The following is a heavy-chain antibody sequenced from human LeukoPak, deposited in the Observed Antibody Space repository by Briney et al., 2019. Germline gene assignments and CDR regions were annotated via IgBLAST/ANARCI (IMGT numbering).Heavy chain of an antibody. Sequence: SGTLSLTCAVSGGSININNWWNWVRQPPGKGLEWIGEIYHSGSTNYNPSLKSRVTISVDKSKNRFSLKLSSVTAADTAVYYCAREMTAVTAFDYWGQGTLVTVSS. V-gene: IGHV4-4*02. D-gene: IGHD4-17*01. CDR2: IYHSGST. CDR3: AREMTAVTAFDY. CDR1: GGSININNW. J-gene: IGHJ4*02.